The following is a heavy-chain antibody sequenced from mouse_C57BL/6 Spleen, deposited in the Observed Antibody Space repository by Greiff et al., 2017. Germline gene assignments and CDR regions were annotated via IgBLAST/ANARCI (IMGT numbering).Heavy chain of an antibody. D-gene: IGHD2-2*01. J-gene: IGHJ4*01. V-gene: IGHV1-53*01. CDR3: ARATGGYDGGDYYAMDY. CDR2: INPSNGGT. Sequence: QVQLQQPGTELVKPGASVKLSCKASGYTFTSYWMHWVKQRPGQGLEWIGNINPSNGGTNYNEKFKSKATLTVDKSSSTAYMQLSSLTSEDSAVYYGARATGGYDGGDYYAMDYWGQGTSVTVSS. CDR1: GYTFTSYW.